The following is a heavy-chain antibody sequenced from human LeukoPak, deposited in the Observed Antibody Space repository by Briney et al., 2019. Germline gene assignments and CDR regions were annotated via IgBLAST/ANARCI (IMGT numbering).Heavy chain of an antibody. CDR2: INHSGST. Sequence: TSETLSFTCAVYGGSFSGYYWSWIRQPPGKGPEWIGEINHSGSTNYNPSLKSRVTISVDTSKNQFSLKLSSVTAADTAVYYCARGGLMVYAVRVQNDAFDIWGQGTMVTVSS. J-gene: IGHJ3*02. CDR3: ARGGLMVYAVRVQNDAFDI. D-gene: IGHD2-8*01. CDR1: GGSFSGYY. V-gene: IGHV4-34*01.